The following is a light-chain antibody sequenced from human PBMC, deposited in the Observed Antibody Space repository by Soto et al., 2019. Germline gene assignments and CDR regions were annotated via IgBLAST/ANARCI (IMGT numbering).Light chain of an antibody. CDR3: QQSYSSPPT. CDR2: AAS. CDR1: QDINNY. J-gene: IGKJ1*01. Sequence: DIQMTQSPSSLSASIGDRVTITCQASQDINNYLNWYQQKPGKAPKLLIFAASSLQSGVPSRFSGSRSGPDFTLTISSLQPEDFATYYCQQSYSSPPTFGQGTKVEIK. V-gene: IGKV1-39*01.